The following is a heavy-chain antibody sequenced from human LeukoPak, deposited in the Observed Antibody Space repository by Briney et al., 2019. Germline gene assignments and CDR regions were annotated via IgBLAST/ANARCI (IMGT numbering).Heavy chain of an antibody. V-gene: IGHV1-18*01. Sequence: ASVKVSCKTSGYTFTSYGISWVRQAPGQGLEWMGWISAYNGDTNYAQKRQGRVTMTTDTSTSTAYMELRSLRSDDTAVYYCARNYYDSSGYYSFDIWGQGTLVTVSS. D-gene: IGHD3-22*01. J-gene: IGHJ3*02. CDR3: ARNYYDSSGYYSFDI. CDR1: GYTFTSYG. CDR2: ISAYNGDT.